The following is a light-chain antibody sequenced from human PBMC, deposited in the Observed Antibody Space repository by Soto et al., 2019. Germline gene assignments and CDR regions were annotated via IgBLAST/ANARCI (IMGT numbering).Light chain of an antibody. CDR3: QQYNSYSWA. V-gene: IGKV1-5*01. J-gene: IGKJ1*01. Sequence: DKQMTQSPSSLSASLGDRVSINSRASQSISNYLAWYQQKPGKAPKLLIYDASSLQSGVPSRFSGSGSGTEFTLTISSLQPDDFATYYCQQYNSYSWAFGQGTKVAIK. CDR2: DAS. CDR1: QSISNY.